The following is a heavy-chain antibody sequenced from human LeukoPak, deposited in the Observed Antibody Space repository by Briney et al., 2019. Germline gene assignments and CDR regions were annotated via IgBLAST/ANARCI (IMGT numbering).Heavy chain of an antibody. Sequence: PSETLSLTCTVSGGSISSGGYYWSWIRQPPGKGLEWIGYGYHSGYTYYSTSLKSRVTISVDRSRNQFSLKLRSVTAADTAVYFCARDRDSSTWFSYFDYWGQGTLVTVSS. CDR1: GGSISSGGYY. V-gene: IGHV4-30-2*01. CDR3: ARDRDSSTWFSYFDY. D-gene: IGHD6-13*01. CDR2: GYHSGYT. J-gene: IGHJ4*02.